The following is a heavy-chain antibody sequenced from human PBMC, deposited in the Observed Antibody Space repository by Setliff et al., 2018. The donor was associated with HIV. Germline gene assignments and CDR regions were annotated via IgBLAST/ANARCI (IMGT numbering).Heavy chain of an antibody. CDR1: GGSIISSTYF. J-gene: IGHJ4*02. D-gene: IGHD2-15*01. CDR3: ARLLVAGMLFDY. V-gene: IGHV4-39*01. CDR2: IYYSGST. Sequence: KTSETLSLTCTVSGGSIISSTYFWGWIRQPPGKGLECIGNIYYSGSTSYSPSLKSRVTISVDTSKNQFSLKLSSVTAADTAVYYCARLLVAGMLFDYWGQGTLVTVSS.